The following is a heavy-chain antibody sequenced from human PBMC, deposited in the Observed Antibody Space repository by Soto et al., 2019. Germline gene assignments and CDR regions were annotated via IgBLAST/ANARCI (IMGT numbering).Heavy chain of an antibody. CDR2: IWYDGSNK. Sequence: GGSLRLSCAASGFTFSSYGMHWVRQAPGKGLEWVAVIWYDGSNKYYADSVKGRFTISRDNSKNTLYLQMNSLRAEDTAVYYCAKDTGCSGGSCYSRPPDAFDIWGQGTMVTVSS. CDR3: AKDTGCSGGSCYSRPPDAFDI. V-gene: IGHV3-33*06. D-gene: IGHD2-15*01. CDR1: GFTFSSYG. J-gene: IGHJ3*02.